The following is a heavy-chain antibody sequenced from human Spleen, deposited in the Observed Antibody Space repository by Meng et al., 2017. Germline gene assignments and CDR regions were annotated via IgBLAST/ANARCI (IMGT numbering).Heavy chain of an antibody. J-gene: IGHJ4*02. Sequence: GESLKISCAASGFTFSDYYMSWIRQAPGKGLEWVSYISSGGSNIYYADSVKGRFTISRDNAKNPLYLQMNSLRAEDTAVYYCSRVTHPLYDFWSGYYLDYWGQGTLVTVSS. CDR1: GFTFSDYY. V-gene: IGHV3-11*01. CDR3: SRVTHPLYDFWSGYYLDY. D-gene: IGHD3-3*01. CDR2: ISSGGSNI.